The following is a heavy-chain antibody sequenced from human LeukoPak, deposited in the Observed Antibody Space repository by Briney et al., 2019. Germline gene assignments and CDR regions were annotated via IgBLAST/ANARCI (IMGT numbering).Heavy chain of an antibody. CDR2: ISYDGSNK. Sequence: GRSLRLSCAASGFTFSSYAMHGVRQAPGKGLEGVAVISYDGSNKYYADSVKGRFTISRDNSKNTLYLQLNSLRAEDTTVYYCARDSVGATTGWFDPWGQGTLVTVSS. J-gene: IGHJ5*02. V-gene: IGHV3-30*01. CDR3: ARDSVGATTGWFDP. CDR1: GFTFSSYA. D-gene: IGHD1-26*01.